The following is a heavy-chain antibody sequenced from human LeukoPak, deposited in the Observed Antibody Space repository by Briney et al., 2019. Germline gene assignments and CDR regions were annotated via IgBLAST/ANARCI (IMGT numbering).Heavy chain of an antibody. CDR2: VYRTGST. D-gene: IGHD3-22*01. CDR1: GGSISSGAY. J-gene: IGHJ3*01. V-gene: IGHV4-38-2*02. Sequence: SETLSLTCTVSGGSISSGAYWGWVRQPPGKGLEWIATVYRTGSTYYNPSLESRVTISIDTSKNQFSLKLNSVTAADTAIYYCANSWYFYDSSGLPKADAFDRWGQGTLATVSS. CDR3: ANSWYFYDSSGLPKADAFDR.